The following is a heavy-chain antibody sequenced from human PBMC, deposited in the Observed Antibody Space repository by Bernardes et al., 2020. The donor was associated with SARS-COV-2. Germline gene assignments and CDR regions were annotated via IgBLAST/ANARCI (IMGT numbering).Heavy chain of an antibody. Sequence: SETLSVTCAVSGVSISSATYYWSWTRHHPGKGLEWIGYIYSSGTTFNNPSLRSRSTMSVDTSKNQFSLKLSSVTAADTAVYYCARGAAPGGMDVWGQGTTVTVSS. CDR2: IYSSGTT. D-gene: IGHD6-13*01. CDR1: GVSISSATYY. J-gene: IGHJ6*02. V-gene: IGHV4-31*11. CDR3: ARGAAPGGMDV.